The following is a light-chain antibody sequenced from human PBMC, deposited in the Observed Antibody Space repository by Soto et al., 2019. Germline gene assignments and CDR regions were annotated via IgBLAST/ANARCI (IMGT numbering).Light chain of an antibody. CDR3: QQRSNWPTT. J-gene: IGKJ3*01. V-gene: IGKV3-11*01. CDR1: QSVSIY. CDR2: DAS. Sequence: EIVLTQSPATLSLSPGERATLSCRASQSVSIYLAWYQQKPGQAPRLLIYDASNRATGIPARFSGSGSGTDFTLTISSLEPEDFAVYYCQQRSNWPTTFGPGTKVDIK.